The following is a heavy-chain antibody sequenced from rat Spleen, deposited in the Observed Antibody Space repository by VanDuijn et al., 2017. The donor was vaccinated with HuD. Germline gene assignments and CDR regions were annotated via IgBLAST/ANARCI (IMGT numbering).Heavy chain of an antibody. Sequence: EVQLVESGGGLVQPGRSLKLSCVASGFTFNNYWMTWIRQAPGKGLEWVASITNAGGSTYYLDSVKGRFTISRDNAKSTLYLQMDSLRSEDTATYYCARPDYGYPFAYWGQGTLVTVSS. D-gene: IGHD1-7*01. V-gene: IGHV5-31*01. CDR2: ITNAGGST. J-gene: IGHJ3*01. CDR3: ARPDYGYPFAY. CDR1: GFTFNNYW.